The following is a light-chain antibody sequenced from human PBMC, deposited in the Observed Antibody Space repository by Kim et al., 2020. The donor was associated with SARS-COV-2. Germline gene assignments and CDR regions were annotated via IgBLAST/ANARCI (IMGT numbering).Light chain of an antibody. CDR2: VAS. CDR1: QSVARN. V-gene: IGKV3-15*01. Sequence: SPGERAPLSCRASQSVARNLAWYQQKPGQAPRLLIYVASTRATGIPARFSGSGSGTEFTLTISNLQSEDLGIYYCQQYNNWPPVYSFGQGTKLEI. CDR3: QQYNNWPPVYS. J-gene: IGKJ2*01.